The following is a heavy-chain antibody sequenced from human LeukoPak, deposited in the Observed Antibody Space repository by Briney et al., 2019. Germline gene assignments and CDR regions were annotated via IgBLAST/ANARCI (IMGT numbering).Heavy chain of an antibody. V-gene: IGHV3-30*02. CDR3: AKDRTMAAVGTYFDY. J-gene: IGHJ4*02. Sequence: PGGSLRLSCAASGFTFSSYGMHWVRQAPGKGLEWVAFIRYDGSNKYYADSVKGRFTISRDNSQNTLYLQMNSLRTEDTAVYFCAKDRTMAAVGTYFDYWGQGTLVTVSS. CDR2: IRYDGSNK. CDR1: GFTFSSYG. D-gene: IGHD6-13*01.